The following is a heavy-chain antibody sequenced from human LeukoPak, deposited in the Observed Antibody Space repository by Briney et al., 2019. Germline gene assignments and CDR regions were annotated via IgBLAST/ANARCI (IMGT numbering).Heavy chain of an antibody. CDR3: ARKDYYYGMDV. CDR2: IYYSGST. Sequence: PSETLSLTCTVSGGSISSYYWSWIRQPPGKGLEWIGYIYYSGSTNYNPSLKSRVTISVDTSKNQFSLKLSSVTAAVTAVYYCARKDYYYGMDVWGQGTTVTVSS. J-gene: IGHJ6*02. V-gene: IGHV4-59*01. CDR1: GGSISSYY.